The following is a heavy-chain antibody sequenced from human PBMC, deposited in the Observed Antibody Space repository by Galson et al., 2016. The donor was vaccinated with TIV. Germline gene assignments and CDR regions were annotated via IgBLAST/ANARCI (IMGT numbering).Heavy chain of an antibody. V-gene: IGHV3-30-3*01. Sequence: SLRLSCADTGFTFSRYPMHWVRQAPGKGLEWVAVISYDGSNKYYADSVKGRFTISRDNSKNTLYLQMNSLRAEDTGVYYCAKEVRRRLHYWGQGTLVTVSS. D-gene: IGHD4-11*01. J-gene: IGHJ4*02. CDR2: ISYDGSNK. CDR3: AKEVRRRLHY. CDR1: GFTFSRYP.